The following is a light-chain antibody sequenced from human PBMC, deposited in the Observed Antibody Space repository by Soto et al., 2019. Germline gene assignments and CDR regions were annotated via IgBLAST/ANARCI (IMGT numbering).Light chain of an antibody. CDR2: EVS. CDR1: SSDVDFYNF. CDR3: SSSTSPSSV. V-gene: IGLV2-14*01. J-gene: IGLJ1*01. Sequence: QSVLTQPASVAGSPGQSITMSCTGTSSDVDFYNFVSWYQQHPGKAPKLIIYEVSNRSSGVSSSFSGSKSGNTPSLTISGLRAEDEADYYFSSSTSPSSVLGTATK.